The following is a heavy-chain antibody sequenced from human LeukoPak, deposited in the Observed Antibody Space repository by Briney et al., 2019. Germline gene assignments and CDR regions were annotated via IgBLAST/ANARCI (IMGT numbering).Heavy chain of an antibody. Sequence: GGSLRLSCAASGFTFSSYAMSWVRQAPGKGLEWVSAISGSGGSTYYADSVKGRFTISRDNSKNTLYLQMNSLSAEDTVVYYCAKTGYYYDRSDYYYDRSRYFDLWGRGTLVTVSS. CDR2: ISGSGGST. CDR3: AKTGYYYDRSDYYYDRSRYFDL. CDR1: GFTFSSYA. D-gene: IGHD3-22*01. V-gene: IGHV3-23*01. J-gene: IGHJ2*01.